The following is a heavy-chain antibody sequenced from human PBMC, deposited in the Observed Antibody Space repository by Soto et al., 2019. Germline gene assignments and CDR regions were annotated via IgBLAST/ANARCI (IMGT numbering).Heavy chain of an antibody. J-gene: IGHJ4*02. CDR3: AREPPETPPDY. CDR2: ISAKNGNT. V-gene: IGHV1-18*01. Sequence: QVQLVQSGADVKKPGASVKVSCKASGYPFTDYGIIWVRQAPGQGLEWMGWISAKNGNTNFAQKFRGRVTMTTDTSTSTVYMELRSLKPDDTAVYYCAREPPETPPDYWGQGTLVTVSS. CDR1: GYPFTDYG.